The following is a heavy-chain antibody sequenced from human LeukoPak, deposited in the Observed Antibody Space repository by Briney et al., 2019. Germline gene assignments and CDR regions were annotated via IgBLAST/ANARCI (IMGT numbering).Heavy chain of an antibody. J-gene: IGHJ1*01. V-gene: IGHV1-2*02. Sequence: ASVKVSCKASGYTFTNYYMHWVRQAPGHGLEWMGWINPNRGDTNYAQKFQGRVTMTRDTSISTAFMELTRLTSDDAAVYYCTRDLLGFATTPLSDWGQGTLVTVSS. D-gene: IGHD4-17*01. CDR2: INPNRGDT. CDR1: GYTFTNYY. CDR3: TRDLLGFATTPLSD.